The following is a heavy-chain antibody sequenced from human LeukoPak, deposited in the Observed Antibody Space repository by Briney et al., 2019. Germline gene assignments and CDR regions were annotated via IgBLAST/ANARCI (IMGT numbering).Heavy chain of an antibody. CDR3: AGCSGGSPIDAFHT. D-gene: IGHD2-15*01. V-gene: IGHV4-31*03. J-gene: IGHJ3*02. CDR2: IYYSGSN. Sequence: PSETLSLTCTVSGGSINSGAYYWSWVRQHPGKGLEWIGYIYYSGSNYYNPSLKSRVTISVDTSKSQFSLKLSSVTTADTAVYYCAGCSGGSPIDAFHTWGQGTMVTVSS. CDR1: GGSINSGAYY.